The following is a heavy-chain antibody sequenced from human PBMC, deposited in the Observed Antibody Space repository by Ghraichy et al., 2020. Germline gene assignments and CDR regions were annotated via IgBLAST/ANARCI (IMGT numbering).Heavy chain of an antibody. V-gene: IGHV3-21*01. CDR2: ISSSSSYI. Sequence: GESLNISCAASGFTFSSYSMNWVRQAPGKGLEWVSSISSSSSYIYYADSVKGRFTISRDNAKNSLYLQMNSLRAEDTAVYYCAREIVAGDYTYYFDYWGQGTLVTVSS. CDR1: GFTFSSYS. CDR3: AREIVAGDYTYYFDY. J-gene: IGHJ4*02. D-gene: IGHD4-17*01.